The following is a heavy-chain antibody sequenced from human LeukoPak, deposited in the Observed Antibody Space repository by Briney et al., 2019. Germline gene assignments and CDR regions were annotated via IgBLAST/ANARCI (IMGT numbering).Heavy chain of an antibody. V-gene: IGHV3-48*03. Sequence: GGSLRLSCAASGFTFSSYEMSWVRQAPGKGLEWVSYISSSGSTIYYADSVKGRFTISRDNAKNSLYLQMNSLRAEDTAVYYCARMDYLYYFDYWGQGTLVTVSS. CDR3: ARMDYLYYFDY. CDR2: ISSSGSTI. D-gene: IGHD2-2*03. J-gene: IGHJ4*02. CDR1: GFTFSSYE.